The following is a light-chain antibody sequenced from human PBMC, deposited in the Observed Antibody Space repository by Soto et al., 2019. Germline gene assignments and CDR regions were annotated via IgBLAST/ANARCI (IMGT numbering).Light chain of an antibody. Sequence: QSVLTQPASVSGSPGQSITIPCTGTSSDVGNYNYVSWYQQHPAKAPKLMIFEVSNRPSGISSRFSGSKSGNTASLTISGLQAEDEADYYCSSYKSSRNYVFGTGTKVTVL. CDR2: EVS. J-gene: IGLJ1*01. CDR3: SSYKSSRNYV. CDR1: SSDVGNYNY. V-gene: IGLV2-14*01.